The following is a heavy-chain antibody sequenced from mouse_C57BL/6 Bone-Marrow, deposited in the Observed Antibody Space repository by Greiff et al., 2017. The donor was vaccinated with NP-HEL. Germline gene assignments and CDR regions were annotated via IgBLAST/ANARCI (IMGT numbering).Heavy chain of an antibody. CDR2: IRSKSNNYAT. CDR3: VRHRGGYSNLFAY. J-gene: IGHJ3*01. V-gene: IGHV10-1*01. Sequence: EVQRVESGGGLVQPKGSLKLSCAASGFSFNTYAMNWVRQAPGKGLEWVARIRSKSNNYATYYADSVKDRFTISRDDSESMLYLQMNNLKTEDTAMYYCVRHRGGYSNLFAYWGQGTLVTVSA. D-gene: IGHD2-5*01. CDR1: GFSFNTYA.